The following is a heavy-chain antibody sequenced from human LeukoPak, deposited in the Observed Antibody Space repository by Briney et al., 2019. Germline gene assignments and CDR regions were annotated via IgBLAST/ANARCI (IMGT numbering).Heavy chain of an antibody. Sequence: PGGSLRLSCAASGFTVSSNYMSWVRQAPGKGLEWVSVIYSGGSTYYADSVKGRFTISRDNSKNTLYLQMNSLRAEDTAVYYCARVYCSSTSCYSYYYCYMDVWGKGTTVTVSS. CDR1: GFTVSSNY. J-gene: IGHJ6*03. CDR3: ARVYCSSTSCYSYYYCYMDV. D-gene: IGHD2-2*02. V-gene: IGHV3-53*01. CDR2: IYSGGST.